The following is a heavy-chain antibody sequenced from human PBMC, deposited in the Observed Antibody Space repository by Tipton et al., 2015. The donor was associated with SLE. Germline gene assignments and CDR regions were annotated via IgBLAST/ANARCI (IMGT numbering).Heavy chain of an antibody. D-gene: IGHD2-21*02. CDR3: AREIVVVTYSGWFDP. V-gene: IGHV3-7*03. J-gene: IGHJ5*02. CDR1: GFTFSSYA. CDR2: IKQDGSEK. Sequence: SLRLSCAASGFTFSSYAMSWVRQAPGKGLEWVANIKQDGSEKYYVDSVKGRFTISRDNAKNSLYLQMNSLRAEDTAVYCCAREIVVVTYSGWFDPWGQGTLVTVSS.